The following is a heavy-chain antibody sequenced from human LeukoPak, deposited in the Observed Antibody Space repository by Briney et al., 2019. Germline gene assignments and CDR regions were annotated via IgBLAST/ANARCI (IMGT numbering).Heavy chain of an antibody. CDR2: MCPSGRT. CDR1: NDSISSYC. Sequence: SETLSLTCTVSNDSISSYCCSWVRQPPGRGLEWIGFMCPSGRTDYNPSLKSRVTMSVDTSKNQLSMELRFLTAADTAVYYCATSFDGKTAPYDLWGHGTLVTVSS. D-gene: IGHD2/OR15-2a*01. V-gene: IGHV4-4*08. CDR3: ATSFDGKTAPYDL. J-gene: IGHJ5*02.